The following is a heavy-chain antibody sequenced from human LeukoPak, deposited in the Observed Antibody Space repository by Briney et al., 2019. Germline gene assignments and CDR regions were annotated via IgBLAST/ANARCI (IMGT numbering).Heavy chain of an antibody. CDR1: GFKLSNYW. CDR2: INHDGSER. J-gene: IGHJ4*02. CDR3: ARGPPYGSRSDYFDY. D-gene: IGHD3-10*01. V-gene: IGHV3-7*01. Sequence: GGSLRLSCEASGFKLSNYWMTWVRQAPGEGLEWVANINHDGSERNYVDSVRGRFIISRDNAKNSLHLEMNSLRAADTAVYYCARGPPYGSRSDYFDYWGQGTLVTVSS.